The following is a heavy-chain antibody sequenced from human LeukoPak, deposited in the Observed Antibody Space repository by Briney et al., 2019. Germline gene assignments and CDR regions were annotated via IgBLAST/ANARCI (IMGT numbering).Heavy chain of an antibody. D-gene: IGHD6-13*01. V-gene: IGHV3-66*01. J-gene: IGHJ4*02. CDR2: IYTGGIT. CDR3: VRDKSGGTIAAADTFFDY. Sequence: GGSLRLSCAASGFAVSSHSMSWVRQAPGKGLECVSIIYTGGITSYADSVKGRFTISRDESKNTVYLQMDSLRAEDTAVYYCVRDKSGGTIAAADTFFDYWGQGILVAVS. CDR1: GFAVSSHS.